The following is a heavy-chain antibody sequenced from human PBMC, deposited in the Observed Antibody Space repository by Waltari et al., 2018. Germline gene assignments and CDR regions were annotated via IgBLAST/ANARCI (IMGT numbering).Heavy chain of an antibody. CDR1: GFSLSNARMG. J-gene: IGHJ5*02. CDR3: ARTLHRITIFGVVPGWFDP. CDR2: IFSNDEK. V-gene: IGHV2-26*01. Sequence: QVTLKESDPVLVKPTETLTLTCTVSGFSLSNARMGVSWIRQPPGKALEWLAHIFSNDEKSYSTSLKSRLTISKDTSKSQVVLTMTNMDPVDTATYYCARTLHRITIFGVVPGWFDPWGQGTLVTVSS. D-gene: IGHD3-3*01.